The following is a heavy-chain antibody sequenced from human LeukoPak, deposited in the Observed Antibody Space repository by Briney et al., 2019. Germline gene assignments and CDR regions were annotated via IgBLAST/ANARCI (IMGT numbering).Heavy chain of an antibody. CDR1: GXSFSSYG. CDR3: AREVTNDAFDI. V-gene: IGHV3-33*01. J-gene: IGHJ3*02. CDR2: IWSDGRNK. D-gene: IGHD4-17*01. Sequence: PGGSLRLSCAASGXSFSSYGMHWVRQAPGKGLEWVAVIWSDGRNKFYADSVKGRFTVSRDNSKNTLFLQMSSLRADDTALYYCAREVTNDAFDIWGQGTMVTVSS.